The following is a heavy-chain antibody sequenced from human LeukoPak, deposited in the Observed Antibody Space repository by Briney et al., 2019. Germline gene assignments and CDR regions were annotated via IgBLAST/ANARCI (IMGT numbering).Heavy chain of an antibody. CDR3: ARTPSYCSGGSCYSPRGDYYYYMDV. J-gene: IGHJ6*03. D-gene: IGHD2-15*01. V-gene: IGHV4-59*01. CDR2: IYYSGCT. CDR1: GGSISSYY. Sequence: SETLSLTCTVSGGSISSYYWSWIRQPPGKGLEWIGYIYYSGCTNYNPSLKSRVTISVDTSKNQFSLKLSSVTAADTAVYYCARTPSYCSGGSCYSPRGDYYYYMDVWGRGTTVTVSS.